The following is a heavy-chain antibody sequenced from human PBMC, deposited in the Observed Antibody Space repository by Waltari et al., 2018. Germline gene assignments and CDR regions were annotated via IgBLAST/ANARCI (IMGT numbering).Heavy chain of an antibody. V-gene: IGHV3-49*04. J-gene: IGHJ5*02. D-gene: IGHD3-3*01. CDR1: GFTFGDYA. CDR2: IIRKSYGGAT. Sequence: EVQLVESGGGLVQPGRSLRLSCTASGFTFGDYAMSWVRQAPGKGLVWVGFIIRKSYGGATKDDASVKGSFTISRDDSKSIAYLQMNSLKTEDTAVYYCTREGATYYDFWSGYPNWFDPWGQGTLVTVSS. CDR3: TREGATYYDFWSGYPNWFDP.